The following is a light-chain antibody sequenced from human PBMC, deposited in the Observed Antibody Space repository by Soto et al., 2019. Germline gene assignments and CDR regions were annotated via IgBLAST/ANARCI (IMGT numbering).Light chain of an antibody. CDR2: EVN. CDR1: SSDVGGYNY. CDR3: CPYAGTSYV. V-gene: IGLV2-8*01. J-gene: IGLJ1*01. Sequence: SALTQPASASGSPGQSVTISCTGTSSDVGGYNYVSWYQHHPGKVPKLMIYEVNKRPSGVSYRFSGSKSGNTASLTISGLQAEDEADYYCCPYAGTSYVFGSGTKVTVL.